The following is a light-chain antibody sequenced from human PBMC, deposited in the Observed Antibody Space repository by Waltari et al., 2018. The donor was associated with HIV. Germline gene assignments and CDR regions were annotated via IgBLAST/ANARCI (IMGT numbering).Light chain of an antibody. J-gene: IGLJ2*01. CDR3: QSYDSSLTGSV. CDR2: GSG. Sequence: QSVLTQPPSVSGAPGQRVTIPCPGSSSNIGAGYDIHWYQQLPGTAPKLLIYGSGNRPSGVPDRFSGSKSGTSASLAITGLQAEDEADYYCQSYDSSLTGSVFGGGTKLTVL. CDR1: SSNIGAGYD. V-gene: IGLV1-40*01.